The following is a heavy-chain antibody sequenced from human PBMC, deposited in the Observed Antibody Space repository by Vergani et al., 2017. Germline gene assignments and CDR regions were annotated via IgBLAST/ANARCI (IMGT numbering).Heavy chain of an antibody. CDR3: ARDSAYYYDSSGHEAFDI. CDR2: ISYDGSNK. Sequence: QVQLVESGGGVVQPGRSLRLSCAASGFTFSSYAMHWVRQAPGKGLEWVAVISYDGSNKYYADSVKGRFTISRDNSKNTLYLQMNSLRAEDTAVYYCARDSAYYYDSSGHEAFDIWGQGTMVTVSS. CDR1: GFTFSSYA. J-gene: IGHJ3*02. D-gene: IGHD3-22*01. V-gene: IGHV3-30-3*01.